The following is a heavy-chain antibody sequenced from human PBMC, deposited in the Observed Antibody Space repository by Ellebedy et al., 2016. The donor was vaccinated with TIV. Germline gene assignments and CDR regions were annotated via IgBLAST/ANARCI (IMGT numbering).Heavy chain of an antibody. V-gene: IGHV1-3*01. D-gene: IGHD6-19*01. Sequence: ASVKVSXKASGYTFTSYAMHWVRQAPGQRLEWMGWINAGNGNTKYSQKFQGRVTITRDTSASTAYMELSSLRSEDTAVYYCAREGISSGWDDFDYWGQGTLVTVSS. CDR3: AREGISSGWDDFDY. CDR1: GYTFTSYA. J-gene: IGHJ4*02. CDR2: INAGNGNT.